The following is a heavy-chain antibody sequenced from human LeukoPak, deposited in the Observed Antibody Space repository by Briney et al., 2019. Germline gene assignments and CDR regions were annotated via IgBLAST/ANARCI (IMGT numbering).Heavy chain of an antibody. CDR3: ARQFDGSHPNAFDI. CDR1: GFTFSTYG. V-gene: IGHV3-33*01. J-gene: IGHJ3*02. D-gene: IGHD1-26*01. Sequence: GGSLRLSCAASGFTFSTYGMHWVRQAPGKRLEWVAVTWYDGSYKYYGDSVKGRFTVSRDNSKNTLYLQMASLRVEDTAVYYCARQFDGSHPNAFDIWGQGTMVTVSS. CDR2: TWYDGSYK.